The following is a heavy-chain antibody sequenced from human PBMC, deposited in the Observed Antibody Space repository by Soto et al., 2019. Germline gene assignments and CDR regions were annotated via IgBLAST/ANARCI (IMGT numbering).Heavy chain of an antibody. CDR1: GGSISSSSYY. CDR2: IYYSGST. Sequence: TSETLSLTCTVSGGSISSSSYYWGWIRQPPGKGLEWIGSIYYSGSTYYNPSLKSRVTISVDTSKNQFSLKLSSVTAADTAVYYCATPPSYDFWSGYQDYWGQGTLVTVSS. D-gene: IGHD3-3*01. CDR3: ATPPSYDFWSGYQDY. V-gene: IGHV4-39*01. J-gene: IGHJ4*02.